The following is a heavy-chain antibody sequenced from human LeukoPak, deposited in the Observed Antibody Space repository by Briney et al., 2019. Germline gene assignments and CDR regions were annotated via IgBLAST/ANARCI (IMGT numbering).Heavy chain of an antibody. J-gene: IGHJ3*02. CDR1: GGSISSYY. CDR3: ARHTLVGARNAFDI. D-gene: IGHD1-26*01. CDR2: MYYSGNT. V-gene: IGHV4-59*08. Sequence: SETLSLTCNVSGGSISSYYWSWLRQPPGKGLEWIGYMYYSGNTNYNPSLKSRVTTSVDSSKNQFSLKLSSVTAADTAVYYCARHTLVGARNAFDIWGQGTMVTVSS.